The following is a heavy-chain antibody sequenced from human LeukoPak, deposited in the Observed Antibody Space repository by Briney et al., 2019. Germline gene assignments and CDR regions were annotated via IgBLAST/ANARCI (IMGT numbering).Heavy chain of an antibody. V-gene: IGHV3-7*04. CDR1: GFTFSCYW. D-gene: IGHD3-16*01. CDR2: IKQDGSEK. Sequence: GGSLRLSCAASGFTFSCYWMSWVRQAPGKRLEWVANIKQDGSEKYYVDSVKGRFTISRDNAKNSLYLHVDSLRVEDTAVYYCARWGGGFDYWGQGTLVTVSS. CDR3: ARWGGGFDY. J-gene: IGHJ4*02.